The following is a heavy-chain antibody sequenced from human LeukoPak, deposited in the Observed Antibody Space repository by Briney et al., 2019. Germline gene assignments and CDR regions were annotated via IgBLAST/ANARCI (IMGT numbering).Heavy chain of an antibody. CDR1: GFTVSSNY. D-gene: IGHD3-9*01. V-gene: IGHV3-53*01. CDR3: ASGASADYDILTGYFNGYFDY. CDR2: IYSGGST. Sequence: GGSLRLSCAASGFTVSSNYMSWVRQAPGKGLEWVSVIYSGGSTYYADSVKGRFTISRDNCKNTLYLQMNSLRVDDTAVYFCASGASADYDILTGYFNGYFDYWGQGTLVTVSS. J-gene: IGHJ4*02.